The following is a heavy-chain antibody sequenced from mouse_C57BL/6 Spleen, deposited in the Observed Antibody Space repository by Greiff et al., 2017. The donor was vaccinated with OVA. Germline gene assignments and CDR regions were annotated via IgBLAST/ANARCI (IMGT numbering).Heavy chain of an antibody. J-gene: IGHJ2*01. D-gene: IGHD1-1*01. V-gene: IGHV1-15*01. CDR3: TRRDYGSSYNY. CDR1: GYTFTDYE. CDR2: IDPETGGT. Sequence: QVTLKESGAELVRPGASVTLSCKASGYTFTDYEMHWVKQTPVHGLEWIGAIDPETGGTAYNQKFKGKAILTADKSSSTAYMELRSLTSEDSAVYYCTRRDYGSSYNYWGQGTTLTVSS.